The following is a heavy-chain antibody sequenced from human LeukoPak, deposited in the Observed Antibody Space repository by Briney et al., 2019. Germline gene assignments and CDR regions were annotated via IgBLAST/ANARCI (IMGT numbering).Heavy chain of an antibody. CDR1: GGSISSSSYY. CDR2: IYYSGTT. CDR3: ARRSTKENGFDF. J-gene: IGHJ4*02. D-gene: IGHD1-1*01. V-gene: IGHV4-39*01. Sequence: SATLSLTCTVSGGSISSSSYYWGWIRQPPGEGLEWIGTIYYSGTTYYNPSLGSRVTISLDTSKNQFSLKLTSVTAADTAVYYCARRSTKENGFDFWGQGTLVTVSS.